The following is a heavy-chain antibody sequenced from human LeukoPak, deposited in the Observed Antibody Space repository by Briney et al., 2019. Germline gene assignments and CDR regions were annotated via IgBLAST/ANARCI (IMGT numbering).Heavy chain of an antibody. CDR3: ARDYYDHYGMDV. Sequence: SETLSLTCAVYGGSFSGYYWSWIRQPPGKGLEWIGEINHSGSTNYNPSLKSRVTISVDTSKNQFSLKLSPVTAADTAVYYCARDYYDHYGMDVWGQGTTVTVSS. CDR2: INHSGST. D-gene: IGHD3-22*01. CDR1: GGSFSGYY. V-gene: IGHV4-34*01. J-gene: IGHJ6*02.